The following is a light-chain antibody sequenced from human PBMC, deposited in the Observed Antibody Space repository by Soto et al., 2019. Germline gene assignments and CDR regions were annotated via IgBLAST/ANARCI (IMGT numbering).Light chain of an antibody. CDR2: LNNDGSH. J-gene: IGLJ2*01. CDR1: SGLSGYA. Sequence: QLVMTQSPSASASLGASVKLTCTLSSGLSGYAIAWHQKQPGKSPRYLMDLNNDGSHTKGDGIPDRFSDSSSGAERYLIISRLQSEDEADYYCQTWGTGFQVFGGGTKLTVL. V-gene: IGLV4-69*01. CDR3: QTWGTGFQV.